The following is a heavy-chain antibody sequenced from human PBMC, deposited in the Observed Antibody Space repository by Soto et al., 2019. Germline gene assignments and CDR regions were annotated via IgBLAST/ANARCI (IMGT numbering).Heavy chain of an antibody. Sequence: QSGGSLRLSCAASGFTFRRYAMSWVRQAPGKGLEWVSGISSSGASTYYADSVKGRFTISRDYSKYTLYLEMNSLRAEDTAVYYCAKDVWLGELLGVFDYWGQGTLVTVS. J-gene: IGHJ4*02. CDR3: AKDVWLGELLGVFDY. V-gene: IGHV3-23*01. CDR1: GFTFRRYA. CDR2: ISSSGAST. D-gene: IGHD3-10*01.